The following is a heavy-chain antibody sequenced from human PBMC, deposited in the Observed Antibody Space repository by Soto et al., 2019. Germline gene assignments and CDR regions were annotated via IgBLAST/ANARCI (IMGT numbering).Heavy chain of an antibody. J-gene: IGHJ4*02. CDR2: ISAYNGNT. V-gene: IGHV1-18*01. D-gene: IGHD6-19*01. Sequence: ASVKVSCKASGHTFTSYGISWVRQAPGQGLEWMGWISAYNGNTNYAQKLQGRVTMTTDTSTSTAYMELRSLRSDDTAVYYCARDRFQGSSGGSRNYYFDYWGQGTLVTVSS. CDR1: GHTFTSYG. CDR3: ARDRFQGSSGGSRNYYFDY.